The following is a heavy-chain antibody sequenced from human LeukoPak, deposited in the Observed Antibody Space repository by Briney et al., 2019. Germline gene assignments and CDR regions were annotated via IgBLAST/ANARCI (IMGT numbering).Heavy chain of an antibody. J-gene: IGHJ4*02. CDR1: GFAYSGSS. Sequence: GGSLRLSCTASGFAYSGSSMHWIRQAPGKGLEWVSGIQRDGSSPTYADSVKGRFTISRDNAKGSVYLQVNILRAEDTAVYYCSRGHYGPDYWGQGTLVTVSS. CDR3: SRGHYGPDY. CDR2: IQRDGSSP. V-gene: IGHV3-74*01. D-gene: IGHD3-16*01.